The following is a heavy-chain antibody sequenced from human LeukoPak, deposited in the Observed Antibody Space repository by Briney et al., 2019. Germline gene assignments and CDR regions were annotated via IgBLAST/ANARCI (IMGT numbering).Heavy chain of an antibody. CDR1: GGTFISYA. D-gene: IGHD2-15*01. Sequence: ASVKVSCKASGGTFISYAISWVRQAPGQGVEWRGRIIPILGIANYAQKFQGRVTITADKSTSTAYMELSSLRSEDTAVYYCARVEAAAIMDYWGQGTLVTVSS. CDR3: ARVEAAAIMDY. CDR2: IIPILGIA. V-gene: IGHV1-69*04. J-gene: IGHJ4*02.